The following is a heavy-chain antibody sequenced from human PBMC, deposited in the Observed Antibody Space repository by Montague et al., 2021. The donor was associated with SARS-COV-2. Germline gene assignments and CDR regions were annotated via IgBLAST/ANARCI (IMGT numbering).Heavy chain of an antibody. Sequence: SETLSLTCAVYGGSFSGYCWSWIRQPPGKGLEWIGEINHSGSTNYNPSLKSRVTISVDTSKNQFSLKLSSVTAADTAVYYCARVSAVFTLERLGYYYYGLEVGGQGTTVTVSS. J-gene: IGHJ6*02. CDR3: ARVSAVFTLERLGYYYYGLEV. D-gene: IGHD1-1*01. CDR2: INHSGST. CDR1: GGSFSGYC. V-gene: IGHV4-34*01.